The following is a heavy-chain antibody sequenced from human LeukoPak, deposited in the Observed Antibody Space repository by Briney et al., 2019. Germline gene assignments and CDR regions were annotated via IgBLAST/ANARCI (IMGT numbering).Heavy chain of an antibody. Sequence: PSETLSLTCAVYGGSFSGYYWSWIRQPPGKGLEWIGEINHSGSTNYNPSLKSRVTISVDTSKNQFSLKLSSVTAADTAVYYCARETRVAGEWYFDLWGRGTLVTVSS. J-gene: IGHJ2*01. D-gene: IGHD6-19*01. CDR3: ARETRVAGEWYFDL. V-gene: IGHV4-34*01. CDR1: GGSFSGYY. CDR2: INHSGST.